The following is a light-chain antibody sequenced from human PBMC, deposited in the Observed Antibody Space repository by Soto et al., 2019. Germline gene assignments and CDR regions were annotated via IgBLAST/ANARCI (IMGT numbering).Light chain of an antibody. V-gene: IGKV3-20*01. J-gene: IGKJ1*01. Sequence: EIVLPPSPGTLSLSPGASATLSCRASQSVRSSYLAWYQQKPGQAPRLLIYGASSRATGIPDRFSGSGSGTDFTLTISRLEPEDFAVYYCQQYGSSLWTFGQGTKVDIK. CDR2: GAS. CDR3: QQYGSSLWT. CDR1: QSVRSSY.